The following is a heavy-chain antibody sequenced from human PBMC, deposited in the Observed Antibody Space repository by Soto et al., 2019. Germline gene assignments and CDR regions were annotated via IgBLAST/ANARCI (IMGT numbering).Heavy chain of an antibody. Sequence: QVQLQESGPGLVKPSQTLSLTCTVSGDSISSGGYYWSWIRQHPGKGLEWIGYIYYSGSTYYNPSLKSRVTISVDTSKNQFSLKLSSVTAADTAVYYCARFMTTVTTVRYYYMDVWGKGTTVTVSS. CDR3: ARFMTTVTTVRYYYMDV. J-gene: IGHJ6*03. D-gene: IGHD4-17*01. CDR1: GDSISSGGYY. CDR2: IYYSGST. V-gene: IGHV4-31*03.